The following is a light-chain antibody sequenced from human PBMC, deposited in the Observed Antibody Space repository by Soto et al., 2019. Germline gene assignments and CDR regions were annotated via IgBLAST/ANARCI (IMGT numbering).Light chain of an antibody. CDR1: QSISRN. Sequence: DIQMTQSPSSLSASVGDRVTITCRASQSISRNLNWYQHKPGKAPKLLIYAASSLQNGVPSRFSGGRSGTEFTLSISSLQPEYFGPYYCKQSYTTASFTFGQGTRLEIK. CDR2: AAS. CDR3: KQSYTTASFT. J-gene: IGKJ5*01. V-gene: IGKV1-39*01.